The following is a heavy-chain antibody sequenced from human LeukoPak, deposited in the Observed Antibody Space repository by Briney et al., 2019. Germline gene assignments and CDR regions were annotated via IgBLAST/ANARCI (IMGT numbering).Heavy chain of an antibody. Sequence: PGGSLRLSCAASGFTFSNAWMSWVRQAPGKGLEWVGRIKSKTDGGTTDYAAPVKGRFTISRDDSKNTLYLQMNSLKPEDTAVYYCTTDLEWLYFDYWGQGTLVTVSS. V-gene: IGHV3-15*01. D-gene: IGHD3-3*01. J-gene: IGHJ4*02. CDR1: GFTFSNAW. CDR3: TTDLEWLYFDY. CDR2: IKSKTDGGTT.